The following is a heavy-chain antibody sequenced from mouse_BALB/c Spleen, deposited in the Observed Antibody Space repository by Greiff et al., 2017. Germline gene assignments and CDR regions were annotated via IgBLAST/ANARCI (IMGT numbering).Heavy chain of an antibody. CDR3: AREGDYDVRYAMDY. V-gene: IGHV5-6-5*01. Sequence: EVHLVESGGGLVKPGGSLKLSCAASGFTFSSYAMSWVRQTPEKRLEWVASISSGGSTYYPDSVKGRFTISRDNARNILYLQMSSLRSEDTAMYYCAREGDYDVRYAMDYWGQGTSVTVSS. D-gene: IGHD2-4*01. J-gene: IGHJ4*01. CDR2: ISSGGST. CDR1: GFTFSSYA.